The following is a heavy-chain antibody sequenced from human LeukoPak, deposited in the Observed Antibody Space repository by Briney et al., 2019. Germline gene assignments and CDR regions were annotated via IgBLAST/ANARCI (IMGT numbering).Heavy chain of an antibody. V-gene: IGHV3-7*01. D-gene: IGHD4-17*01. Sequence: GGSLRLSCAASGLTFSSYWMSWVRQAPGKGLEWVANIKQDGSEKYYVDSVKGRFTISRDNAKNSLYLQMNSLRAEDTAVYYCARDEDYGDYYFDYWGQGTLVTVSS. CDR3: ARDEDYGDYYFDY. CDR2: IKQDGSEK. J-gene: IGHJ4*02. CDR1: GLTFSSYW.